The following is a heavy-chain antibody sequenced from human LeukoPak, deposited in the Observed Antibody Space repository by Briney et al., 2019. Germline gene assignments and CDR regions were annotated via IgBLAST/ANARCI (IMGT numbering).Heavy chain of an antibody. CDR3: ARWGIAVAALLY. CDR2: INAGNGNT. CDR1: GYTFTSYY. Sequence: ASVKVSCKASGYTFTSYYMHWVRQAPGQRLEWMGWINAGNGNTKYSQKFQGRVTITRDTSASTAYMELSSLRSEDTAVYYCARWGIAVAALLYWGQGTLVTVSS. V-gene: IGHV1-3*01. J-gene: IGHJ4*02. D-gene: IGHD6-19*01.